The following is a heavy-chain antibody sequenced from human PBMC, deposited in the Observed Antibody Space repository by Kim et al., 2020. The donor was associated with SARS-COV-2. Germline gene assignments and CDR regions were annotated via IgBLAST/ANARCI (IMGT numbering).Heavy chain of an antibody. J-gene: IGHJ6*02. CDR2: INPSGGST. D-gene: IGHD4-17*01. V-gene: IGHV1-46*01. Sequence: ASVKVSCKASGYTFTSYYMHWVRQAPGQGLEWMGIINPSGGSTSYAQKFQGRVTMTRDTSTSTVYMELSSLRSEDTAVYYCARSTVNDYYYYGMDVWGQGTTVTVSS. CDR1: GYTFTSYY. CDR3: ARSTVNDYYYYGMDV.